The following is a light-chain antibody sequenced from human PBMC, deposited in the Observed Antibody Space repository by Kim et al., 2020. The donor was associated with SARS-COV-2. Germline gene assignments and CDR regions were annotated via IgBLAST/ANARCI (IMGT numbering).Light chain of an antibody. J-gene: IGLJ3*02. CDR3: QSYDRTNVV. CDR2: EDN. CDR1: GGGIASNY. Sequence: GKQVTVSGPRRGGGIASNYAQWYQQRPGSAPTIVIYEDNERPSGVPDRFSGSIDSSSDSASLTISGLKTEDEADYYCQSYDRTNVVFGGGTQLTVL. V-gene: IGLV6-57*03.